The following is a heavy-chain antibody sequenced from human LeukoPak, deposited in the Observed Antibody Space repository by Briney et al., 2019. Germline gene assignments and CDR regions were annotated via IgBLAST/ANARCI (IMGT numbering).Heavy chain of an antibody. D-gene: IGHD6-13*01. Sequence: GGSLRLSCAASGFTFSDYYMSWIRQAPGKGLEWVSYISSSGSTIYYADSVKGRFTISRDNAKNSLYLQMNSLRAEDTAVYYCARYRSSSWSNHDAFDIWGQGTMVTVSS. CDR2: ISSSGSTI. CDR3: ARYRSSSWSNHDAFDI. V-gene: IGHV3-11*01. CDR1: GFTFSDYY. J-gene: IGHJ3*02.